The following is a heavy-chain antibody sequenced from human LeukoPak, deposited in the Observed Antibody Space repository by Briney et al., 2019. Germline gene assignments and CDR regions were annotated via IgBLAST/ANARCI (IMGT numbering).Heavy chain of an antibody. J-gene: IGHJ6*03. Sequence: PSETLSLTCSVSGASVTNFYWTWIRQPAGKGLEYIGRIYASGSIDYNPSLKSRVTLSVDSSNNQFSLNLTSVTAADTALYYRARSARFNYFYMDVWGKGTSVTVSS. CDR3: ARSARFNYFYMDV. D-gene: IGHD2-15*01. CDR1: GASVTNFY. V-gene: IGHV4-4*07. CDR2: IYASGSI.